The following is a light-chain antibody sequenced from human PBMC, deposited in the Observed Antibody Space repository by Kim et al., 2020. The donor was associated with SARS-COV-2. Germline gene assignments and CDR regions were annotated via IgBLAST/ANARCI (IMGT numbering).Light chain of an antibody. Sequence: SQGERVTPSCRASQSVSSNYLAWYQQKRGQSPRLLIYGASSRATGIPDRFSGSGSGTDFTLTISRLEPEDFAVYYCQQYGSSLRTFGQGTKVDIK. CDR1: QSVSSNY. CDR3: QQYGSSLRT. J-gene: IGKJ1*01. V-gene: IGKV3-20*01. CDR2: GAS.